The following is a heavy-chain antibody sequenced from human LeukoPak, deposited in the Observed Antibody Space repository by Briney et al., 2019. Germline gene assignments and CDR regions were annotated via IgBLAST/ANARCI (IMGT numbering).Heavy chain of an antibody. V-gene: IGHV1-2*02. Sequence: APVKVSCKASGYTFSGYYMHWVRQAPGQGLEWMGWINPNSGGTNYAQKFQGRVTMTTDTSISTAYMELSRLRSDDTAVYYCGREELLAFDYWGQGSLVTVSS. J-gene: IGHJ4*02. CDR2: INPNSGGT. D-gene: IGHD1-7*01. CDR1: GYTFSGYY. CDR3: GREELLAFDY.